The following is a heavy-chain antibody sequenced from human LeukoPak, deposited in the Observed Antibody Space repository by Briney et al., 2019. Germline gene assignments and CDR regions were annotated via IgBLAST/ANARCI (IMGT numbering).Heavy chain of an antibody. Sequence: GESLKISCQGSGYSFTSYWISWVRQMPGKGLEWMGRIDPSDSYTNHSPSFQGHVTISADKSISTAYLQWSSLKASDTAMYYCARQKTTYYYYGMDVWGQGTTVTVSS. CDR1: GYSFTSYW. CDR3: ARQKTTYYYYGMDV. D-gene: IGHD1-7*01. V-gene: IGHV5-10-1*01. CDR2: IDPSDSYT. J-gene: IGHJ6*02.